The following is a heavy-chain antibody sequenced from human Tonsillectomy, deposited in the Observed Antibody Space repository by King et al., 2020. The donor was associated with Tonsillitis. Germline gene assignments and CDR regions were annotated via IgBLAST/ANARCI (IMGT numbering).Heavy chain of an antibody. CDR2: INPGDDST. D-gene: IGHD4-17*01. J-gene: IGHJ6*02. Sequence: QLVQSGAEVKKPGASVKVSCKASGYTLTSYFMHWVRQAPGQGLEWMGVINPGDDSTFYAQKIQGRVTMTRDTATSTVYMQLSSLRSDETAVYYCATDRGGDYEGHYYGMDVWGQGTTVTVSS. CDR1: GYTLTSYF. V-gene: IGHV1-46*01. CDR3: ATDRGGDYEGHYYGMDV.